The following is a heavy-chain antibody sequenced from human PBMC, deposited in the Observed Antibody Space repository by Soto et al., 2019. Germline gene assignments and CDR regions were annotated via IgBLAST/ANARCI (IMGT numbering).Heavy chain of an antibody. J-gene: IGHJ6*02. CDR3: ARGGAEWELLRCDDYYYVLDV. CDR2: IYYSGST. Sequence: SETLSLTCTVSGGSISSYYWSWIRQPPGKGLEWIGYIYYSGSTNYNPSLKSRVTISVDTSKNQFSLKLSSVTAADTAVYYCARGGAEWELLRCDDYYYVLDVWGQGTTVIVSS. V-gene: IGHV4-59*01. CDR1: GGSISSYY. D-gene: IGHD1-26*01.